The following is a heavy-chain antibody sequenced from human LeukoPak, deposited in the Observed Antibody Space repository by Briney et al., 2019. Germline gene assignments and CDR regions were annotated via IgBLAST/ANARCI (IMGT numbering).Heavy chain of an antibody. CDR3: ASKLVVGATKSDYFDY. J-gene: IGHJ4*02. V-gene: IGHV3-74*01. CDR2: INSDGSSA. Sequence: PGGSLRLSCAASGFTFSSFWMDWVRQAPGKGLVWVSRINSDGSSAGYADSVKGRFTISRDNAKNTLYLQMNSLRAEDTAVYYCASKLVVGATKSDYFDYWGQGTLVTVPS. CDR1: GFTFSSFW. D-gene: IGHD1-26*01.